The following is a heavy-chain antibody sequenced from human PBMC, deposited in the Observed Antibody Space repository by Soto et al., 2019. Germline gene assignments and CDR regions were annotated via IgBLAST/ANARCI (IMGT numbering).Heavy chain of an antibody. CDR2: ISERGDGT. Sequence: GGSLRLSCAASGFTFRDYYMSWIRQAPGKGLEWVSGISERGDGTYYAESVKGRFTISRDNSKNTLYLQMNSRRAEDTAVYYCAKEDLERDYFDYWGRGTLVTVSS. CDR1: GFTFRDYY. CDR3: AKEDLERDYFDY. D-gene: IGHD1-1*01. J-gene: IGHJ4*02. V-gene: IGHV3-23*01.